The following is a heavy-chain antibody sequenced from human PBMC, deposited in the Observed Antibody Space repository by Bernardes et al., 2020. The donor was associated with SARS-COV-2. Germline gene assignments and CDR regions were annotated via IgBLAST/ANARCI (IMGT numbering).Heavy chain of an antibody. CDR1: GFIVSRNF. CDR3: ARVVGGSSGWYENGS. J-gene: IGHJ4*02. CDR2: LYSGGSA. D-gene: IGHD6-19*01. V-gene: IGHV3-53*01. Sequence: GGSLRLSCAASGFIVSRNFMSWVRQAPGKGLEWVSGLYSGGSAYYADSVKGRFTISRDNSKNTLYLQMNSLRAEDTAVYYCARVVGGSSGWYENGSWGQGTLVTVSS.